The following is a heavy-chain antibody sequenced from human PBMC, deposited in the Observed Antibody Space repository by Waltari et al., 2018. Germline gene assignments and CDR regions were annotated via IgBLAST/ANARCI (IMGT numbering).Heavy chain of an antibody. CDR3: AKGRVPAAAIYYFDT. D-gene: IGHD2-2*01. CDR1: GFAFSCYA. CDR2: ISGSGGST. J-gene: IGHJ4*02. V-gene: IGHV3-23*01. Sequence: EVQLLESGGGLVQPGGSLRLSCAASGFAFSCYAMIWVRQAPGKGLGWVSAISGSGGSTYYADSVKGRFTISRDNSKNTLYLQMNSLRVEDTAIYYCAKGRVPAAAIYYFDTWGQGTLVTVSS.